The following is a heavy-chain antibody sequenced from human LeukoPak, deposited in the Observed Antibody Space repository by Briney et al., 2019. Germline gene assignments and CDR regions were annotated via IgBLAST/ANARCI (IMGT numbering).Heavy chain of an antibody. J-gene: IGHJ4*02. V-gene: IGHV1-3*01. CDR1: GYTFFSYN. Sequence: ASVKVSCKASGYTFFSYNINWVRQAPGQRLEWMGWINAGNGNTKYSQKFQGRVTITRDTSASTAYMELSSLRSEDTAVYYCARGDPNYYDSSGTIDYWGQGTLVTVSS. D-gene: IGHD3-22*01. CDR2: INAGNGNT. CDR3: ARGDPNYYDSSGTIDY.